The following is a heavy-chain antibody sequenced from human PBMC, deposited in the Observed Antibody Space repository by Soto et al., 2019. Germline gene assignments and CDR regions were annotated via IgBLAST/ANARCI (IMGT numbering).Heavy chain of an antibody. CDR2: ISPNGQGI. D-gene: IGHD6-6*01. CDR1: GFTVTSYG. V-gene: IGHV3-23*01. CDR3: AKEREYPRAKFHY. J-gene: IGHJ4*02. Sequence: EVKLLESGGGLVQPGGSLRLSCGVSGFTVTSYGLSWVRQAPGKGLDWVSAISPNGQGIFYADSVKGRVTISRDISRNTVRVKTDSLIAEDTDVYYCAKEREYPRAKFHYWCQGPLFTVSS.